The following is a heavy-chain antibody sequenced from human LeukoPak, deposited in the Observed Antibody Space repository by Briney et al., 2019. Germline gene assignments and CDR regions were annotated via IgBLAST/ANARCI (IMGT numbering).Heavy chain of an antibody. D-gene: IGHD3-9*01. CDR1: GGTFSSYA. V-gene: IGHV1-69*05. CDR3: AREEGGSRYSYQDY. Sequence: ASVKVSCKASGGTFSSYAISWVRQAPGQGLEWMGRIIPIFGTANYAQKSQGRVTITTDESTSTAYMELSSLRSEDTAVYYCAREEGGSRYSYQDYWGQGTLVAVSS. J-gene: IGHJ4*02. CDR2: IIPIFGTA.